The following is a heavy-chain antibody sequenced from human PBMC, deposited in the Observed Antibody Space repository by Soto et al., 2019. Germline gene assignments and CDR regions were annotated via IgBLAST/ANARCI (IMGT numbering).Heavy chain of an antibody. CDR1: GFTFSSYS. CDR2: ISSSSSYI. CDR3: ERGGLELPSVY. D-gene: IGHD1-7*01. J-gene: IGHJ4*02. Sequence: GGSLRLSCAASGFTFSSYSMNWVRQAPGKGLEWVSSISSSSSYIYYADSVKGRFTISRDNAKNSLYLQMNSLRAEDTAVYYCERGGLELPSVYWGQGTLVTRLL. V-gene: IGHV3-21*01.